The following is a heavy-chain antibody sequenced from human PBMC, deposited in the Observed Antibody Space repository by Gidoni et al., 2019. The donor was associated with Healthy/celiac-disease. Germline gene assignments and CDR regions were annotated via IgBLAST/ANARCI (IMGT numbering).Heavy chain of an antibody. D-gene: IGHD3-9*01. CDR1: GFTFSSYG. Sequence: QVQLVESGGGVVQPGRSLRLSCAASGFTFSSYGMHWVRQAPGKGLEWVAVISYDGSNKYYADSVKGRFTISRDNSKNTLYLQMNSLRAEDTAVYYCAKDFLLYYDILTGYSITPYFDYWGQGTLVTVSS. CDR2: ISYDGSNK. CDR3: AKDFLLYYDILTGYSITPYFDY. V-gene: IGHV3-30*18. J-gene: IGHJ4*02.